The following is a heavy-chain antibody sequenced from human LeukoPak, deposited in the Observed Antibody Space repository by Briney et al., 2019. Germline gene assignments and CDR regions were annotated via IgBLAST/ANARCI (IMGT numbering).Heavy chain of an antibody. CDR3: ARRGTGSGWKTFDY. V-gene: IGHV4-59*04. Sequence: SETLSLTCTVSGGSISSYYWGWIRQPPGKGLEWTGSTYHSGSTNYNPSLKSRVTMSVDTSKNQFSLKLSSVTAADTAVYYCARRGTGSGWKTFDYWGQGTLVTVSS. D-gene: IGHD6-19*01. J-gene: IGHJ4*02. CDR1: GGSISSYY. CDR2: TYHSGST.